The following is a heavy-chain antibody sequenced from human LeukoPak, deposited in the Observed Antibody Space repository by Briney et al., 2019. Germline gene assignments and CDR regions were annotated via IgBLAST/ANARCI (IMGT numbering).Heavy chain of an antibody. Sequence: SETLSLTCTASGGSISSYYWSWIRQPAGKGLEWIGYIYYSGSTNYNPSLKSRVTISVDTSKNQFSLKLSSVTAADTAVYYCARVSRSWSGYYPYYFDYWGQGTLVTVSS. J-gene: IGHJ4*02. CDR2: IYYSGST. CDR3: ARVSRSWSGYYPYYFDY. D-gene: IGHD3-3*01. CDR1: GGSISSYY. V-gene: IGHV4-59*01.